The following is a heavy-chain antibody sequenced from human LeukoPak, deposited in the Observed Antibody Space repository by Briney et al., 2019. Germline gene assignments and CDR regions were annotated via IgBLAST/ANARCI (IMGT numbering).Heavy chain of an antibody. Sequence: SVKVSCKASGGTFSSYAISWVRQAPGQALEWMGWITPFNGNTNYAQKFQDRVTITRDRSMSTAYMELSSLRSEDTAMYYCASQKGVVPAATSDYYGMDVWGQGTTVTVSS. CDR2: ITPFNGNT. D-gene: IGHD2-2*01. V-gene: IGHV1-45*02. J-gene: IGHJ6*02. CDR1: GGTFSSYA. CDR3: ASQKGVVPAATSDYYGMDV.